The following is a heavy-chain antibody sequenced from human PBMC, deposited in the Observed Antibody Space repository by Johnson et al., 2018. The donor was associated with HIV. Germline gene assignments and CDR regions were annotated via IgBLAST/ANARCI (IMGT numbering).Heavy chain of an antibody. CDR3: TTGGVSYYDSDAFDI. J-gene: IGHJ3*02. CDR2: IYSDGDT. V-gene: IGHV3-66*01. D-gene: IGHD1-26*01. CDR1: GFTVSSNY. Sequence: MQLVESGGGLVQPGGSLRLSCAASGFTVSSNYMSWVRQAPGTGLEWVSVIYSDGDTDYADSLKGRFTISRDNSKNSLYLQQNSLKTEDTAVYYCTTGGVSYYDSDAFDIWGQGTMVTVSS.